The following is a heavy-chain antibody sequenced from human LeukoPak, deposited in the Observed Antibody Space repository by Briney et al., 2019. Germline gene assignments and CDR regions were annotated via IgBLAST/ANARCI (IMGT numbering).Heavy chain of an antibody. CDR1: GFTFSRYE. V-gene: IGHV3-48*03. CDR2: ISTSGSTS. J-gene: IGHJ4*02. Sequence: GGSLRLSCAASGFTFSRYEMNWVRQTPGKGLEWVSYISTSGSTSYYADSVKGRFTISRDNAKNSLYLQMNSLRVEDTAVYYCARDGRELPYFFDYWGQGTLVTVSS. D-gene: IGHD1-26*01. CDR3: ARDGRELPYFFDY.